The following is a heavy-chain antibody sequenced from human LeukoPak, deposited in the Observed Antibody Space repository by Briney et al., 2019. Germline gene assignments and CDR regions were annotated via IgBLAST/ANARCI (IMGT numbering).Heavy chain of an antibody. D-gene: IGHD3-10*01. CDR1: GYTFTSYY. J-gene: IGHJ6*02. CDR2: INPSGGST. CDR3: ARGGYYGSGSLYYGLDV. Sequence: ASVKVSCKASGYTFTSYYMHWVRQAPGQGLEWMGIINPSGGSTSYAQKFQGRVTMTRDTSTSTVYMELSSLRSEDTALYFCARGGYYGSGSLYYGLDVWGQGTTVTVSS. V-gene: IGHV1-46*01.